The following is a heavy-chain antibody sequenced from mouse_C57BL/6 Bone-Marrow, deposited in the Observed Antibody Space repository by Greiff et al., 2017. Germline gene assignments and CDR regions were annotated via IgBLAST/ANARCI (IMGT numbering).Heavy chain of an antibody. CDR2: IYPRSGNT. V-gene: IGHV1-81*01. CDR3: AILNYGFAY. Sequence: QVQLQQSGAELARPGASVKLSCTASGYTFTSYGISWVKQRTGQGIEWIGEIYPRSGNTYYNEKFKGKATLTADKSSSTAYMERRSLTSEDSAVYFCAILNYGFAYWGQGTLVTVSA. J-gene: IGHJ3*01. D-gene: IGHD2-1*01. CDR1: GYTFTSYG.